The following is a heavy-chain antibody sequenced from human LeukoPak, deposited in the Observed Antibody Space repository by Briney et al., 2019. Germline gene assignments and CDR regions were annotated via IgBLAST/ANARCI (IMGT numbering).Heavy chain of an antibody. J-gene: IGHJ4*02. D-gene: IGHD3-9*01. V-gene: IGHV4-34*01. CDR1: GGSFSGYY. CDR3: ASQKVIRYFDWSFEFDY. Sequence: SETLSLTCAVYGGSFSGYYWSWIRQPPGKGLEWIGSIYYSGSTYYNPSLKSRVTISVDTSKNQFSLKLSSVTAADTAVYYCASQKVIRYFDWSFEFDYWGQGTLVTVSS. CDR2: IYYSGST.